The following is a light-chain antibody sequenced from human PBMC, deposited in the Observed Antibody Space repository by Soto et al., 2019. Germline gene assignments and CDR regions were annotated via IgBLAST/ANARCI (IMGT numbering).Light chain of an antibody. Sequence: QSVLTQPASVSGSPGQSITISCTGTSSDIGAYNYVSWYQLHPGKAPTLMIYEVDNRPSGVSNRFSGSKSGNTASLTISRLQAEDEADYYCSSYVSNRTPLFGGGTKLTVL. CDR2: EVD. J-gene: IGLJ3*02. CDR3: SSYVSNRTPL. V-gene: IGLV2-14*01. CDR1: SSDIGAYNY.